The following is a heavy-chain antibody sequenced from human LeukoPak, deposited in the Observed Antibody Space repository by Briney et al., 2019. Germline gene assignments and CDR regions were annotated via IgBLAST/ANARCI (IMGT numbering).Heavy chain of an antibody. Sequence: EASVTVSCKASGYTFTSYDINWVRQAPGQGLEWMGWMNPNSGNTGYAQKFQGRVTMTRNTSISTAYMELSSLRSEDTAVYYCARGNPETWIQLCPLDYWGQGIPVTVSS. CDR3: ARGNPETWIQLCPLDY. V-gene: IGHV1-8*01. D-gene: IGHD5-18*01. CDR2: MNPNSGNT. CDR1: GYTFTSYD. J-gene: IGHJ4*02.